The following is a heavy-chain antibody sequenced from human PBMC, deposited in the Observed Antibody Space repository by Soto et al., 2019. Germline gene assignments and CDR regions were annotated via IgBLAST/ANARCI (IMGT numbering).Heavy chain of an antibody. V-gene: IGHV3-30*03. Sequence: GGSLRLSCAASGFNFSGYGIHWVRQAPGKGLEWVAVISYGGINKYYADSVKGRFTISRDNSKNSLYLQMNSLRGEDTAVYYCAREGSVSSSDYYAYYYGMDVWGQGTTVTVSS. J-gene: IGHJ6*02. CDR2: ISYGGINK. CDR1: GFNFSGYG. CDR3: AREGSVSSSDYYAYYYGMDV. D-gene: IGHD3-10*01.